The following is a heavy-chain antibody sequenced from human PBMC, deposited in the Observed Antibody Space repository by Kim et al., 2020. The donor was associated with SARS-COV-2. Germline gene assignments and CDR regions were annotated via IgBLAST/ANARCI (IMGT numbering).Heavy chain of an antibody. V-gene: IGHV3-30*03. CDR1: GFTFSSHG. Sequence: GRSLRLSCAASGFTFSSHGMHWVRQAPGKGLEWVALITNDGTNKYYVDSVKGRFTISRDNSKNTLYLEMNSLRAEDTAVYYCARVRDYVGGLLEPFDYWGQGTLVTVSA. CDR2: ITNDGTNK. D-gene: IGHD1-26*01. J-gene: IGHJ4*02. CDR3: ARVRDYVGGLLEPFDY.